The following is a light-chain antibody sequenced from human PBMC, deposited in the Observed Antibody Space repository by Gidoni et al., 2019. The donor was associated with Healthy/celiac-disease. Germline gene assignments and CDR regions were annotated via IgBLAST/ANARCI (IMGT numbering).Light chain of an antibody. CDR3: QQYNSYSRYS. CDR1: QSISSW. V-gene: IGKV1-5*03. J-gene: IGKJ2*03. Sequence: DIQMTQSPSTLSASVGDRVTITCRASQSISSWLAWYQQKPGKAPKLLFYKASSLESGGPSRFSGSGSGTEFTLTISSLQPDDFATYYCQQYNSYSRYSFGQGTKLEIK. CDR2: KAS.